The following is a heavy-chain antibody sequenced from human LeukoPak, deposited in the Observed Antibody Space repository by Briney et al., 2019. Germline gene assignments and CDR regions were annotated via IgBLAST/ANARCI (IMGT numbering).Heavy chain of an antibody. CDR1: GGTFSSYA. D-gene: IGHD2-2*02. V-gene: IGHV1-69*05. Sequence: SVKVCCKASGGTFSSYAISWVRQAPGQGLEWMGGIIPIFGTANYAQKFQGRVTITTDESTSTAYMELSSLRSEDTAVYYCARGGPYCSSTSCYTDYYYYMDVWGKGTTVTVSS. CDR2: IIPIFGTA. CDR3: ARGGPYCSSTSCYTDYYYYMDV. J-gene: IGHJ6*03.